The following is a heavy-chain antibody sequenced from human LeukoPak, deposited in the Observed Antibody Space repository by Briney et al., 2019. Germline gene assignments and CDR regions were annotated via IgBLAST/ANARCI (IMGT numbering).Heavy chain of an antibody. D-gene: IGHD6-19*01. J-gene: IGHJ6*02. CDR2: MNPNSGNT. V-gene: IGHV1-8*01. Sequence: ASVTVSFKASGYTFTIYDINWVRQAPGQGLEWMGWMNPNSGNTGYAQKFQGRVTMTRNTSISTAYMKLSSLRPEDTAVYYCARATLDGSGWYSFSHYYYGMDVWGQGTTVTVSS. CDR1: GYTFTIYD. CDR3: ARATLDGSGWYSFSHYYYGMDV.